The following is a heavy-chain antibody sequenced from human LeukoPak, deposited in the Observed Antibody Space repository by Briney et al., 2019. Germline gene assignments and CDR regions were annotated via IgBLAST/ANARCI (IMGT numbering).Heavy chain of an antibody. V-gene: IGHV4-59*08. CDR2: ISYSGST. CDR3: ARHLDYYGSGSYEY. D-gene: IGHD3-10*01. J-gene: IGHJ4*02. CDR1: GXSISPYH. Sequence: SETLSLTCAVSGXSISPYHWTWIRQPPGKGLEWIGYISYSGSTNYNPSLESRVTISVDTSKSQFSLELSSVTAADTAVYYCARHLDYYGSGSYEYWGQGTLVTVSS.